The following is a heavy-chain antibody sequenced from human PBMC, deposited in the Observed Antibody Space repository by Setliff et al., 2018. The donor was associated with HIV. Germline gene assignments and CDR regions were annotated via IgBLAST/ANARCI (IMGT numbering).Heavy chain of an antibody. CDR3: VRDLPPDY. CDR1: GFTFNTYA. CDR2: VYRAGNT. J-gene: IGHJ4*02. V-gene: IGHV3-53*01. Sequence: GGSLRLSCAASGFTFNTYAMSWVRQAPGKGLEWVSVVYRAGNTYYADSVKGRFTVSRDGSENTMYLQMRSLRAEDTAVYYCVRDLPPDYWGQGTLVTVS.